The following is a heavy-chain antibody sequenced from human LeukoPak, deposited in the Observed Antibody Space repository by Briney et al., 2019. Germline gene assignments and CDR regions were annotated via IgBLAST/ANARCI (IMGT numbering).Heavy chain of an antibody. CDR2: INWNGGRT. J-gene: IGHJ4*02. CDR3: ARNFGGGDSSGPYY. V-gene: IGHV3-20*04. D-gene: IGHD3-22*01. CDR1: GFTFSDYG. Sequence: GGSLRLSCAASGFTFSDYGMSWVRHAPGKGLEWVSGINWNGGRTGYADSMKGRFIISRDNAKNSLYLQVNSLRAEDTALYYCARNFGGGDSSGPYYWGQGTLVTVSS.